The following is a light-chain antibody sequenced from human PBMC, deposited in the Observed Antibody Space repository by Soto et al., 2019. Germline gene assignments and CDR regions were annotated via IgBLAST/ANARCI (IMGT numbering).Light chain of an antibody. Sequence: QSVLTQPPSASGTPGQRVTISCSASTSNIGDNTVGWYQHLPGSAPKVLIYVNDQRPSGVPDRFSGSRSGTSASLTISGLQSEDDSDYSCASWDDSLNAHVFGTGTKVTVL. J-gene: IGLJ1*01. CDR1: TSNIGDNT. CDR3: ASWDDSLNAHV. V-gene: IGLV1-44*01. CDR2: VND.